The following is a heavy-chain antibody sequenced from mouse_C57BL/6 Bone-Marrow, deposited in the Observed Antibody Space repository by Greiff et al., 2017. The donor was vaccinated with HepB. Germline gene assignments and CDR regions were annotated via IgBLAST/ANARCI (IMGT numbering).Heavy chain of an antibody. V-gene: IGHV5-17*01. CDR1: GFTFSDYG. CDR2: ISSGSSTI. CDR3: ARDSNYERFAY. D-gene: IGHD2-5*01. J-gene: IGHJ3*01. Sequence: EVKLVESGGGLVKPGGSLKLSCAASGFTFSDYGMHWVRQAPEKGLEWVAYISSGSSTIYYADTVKGRFTISRDNAKNTLFLQMTSLRSEDTAMYYCARDSNYERFAYWGQGTLVTVSA.